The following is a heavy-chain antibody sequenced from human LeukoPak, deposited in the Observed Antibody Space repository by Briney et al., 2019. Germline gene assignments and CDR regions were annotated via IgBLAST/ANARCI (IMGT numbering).Heavy chain of an antibody. D-gene: IGHD3-9*01. J-gene: IGHJ4*02. Sequence: GGSLRLSCEASGFTFSSYWMHWVGQAPGKGRVWVSRINSDGSSTSYADSVKGRFTISRDNAKNTLYLQMNSLRAEDTAVYYCARGVYDILNLWGQGTLVTVSS. CDR2: INSDGSST. CDR1: GFTFSSYW. V-gene: IGHV3-74*01. CDR3: ARGVYDILNL.